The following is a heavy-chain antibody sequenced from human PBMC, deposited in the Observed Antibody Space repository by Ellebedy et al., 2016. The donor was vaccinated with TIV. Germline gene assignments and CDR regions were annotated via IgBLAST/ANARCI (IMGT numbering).Heavy chain of an antibody. CDR1: GFTFSSYS. CDR3: ARAPGSGSYQDYFDY. CDR2: ISSSSSYI. Sequence: GESLKISXAASGFTFSSYSMNWVRQAPGKGLEWVSSISSSSSYIYYADSVKGRFTISRDNAKNSLYLQMNSLRAEDTAVYYCARAPGSGSYQDYFDYWGQGTLVTVSS. V-gene: IGHV3-21*01. J-gene: IGHJ4*02. D-gene: IGHD3-10*01.